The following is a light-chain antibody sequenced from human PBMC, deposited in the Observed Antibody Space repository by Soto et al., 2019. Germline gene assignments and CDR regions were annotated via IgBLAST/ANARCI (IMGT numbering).Light chain of an antibody. CDR3: QQLHGYPIT. CDR2: AAS. CDR1: QGIDTS. J-gene: IGKJ5*01. Sequence: LLTQSPSSLSASVGDRVTITCRASQGIDTSLAWYQQKPGKALKLLIYAASNFQSGVPSRFSGSGSGTHFTLTISSLQPEDFATYYCQQLHGYPITFGQGTRLEIK. V-gene: IGKV1-9*01.